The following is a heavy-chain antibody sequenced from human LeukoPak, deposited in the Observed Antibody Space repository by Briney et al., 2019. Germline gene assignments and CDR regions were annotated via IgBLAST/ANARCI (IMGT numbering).Heavy chain of an antibody. CDR2: IYRSGTT. CDR1: GYSISIAYY. V-gene: IGHV4-38-2*02. J-gene: IGHJ3*01. Sequence: SETLSLTCSVSGYSISIAYYWGWIRQSPGKGLEWIGSIYRSGTTYYNPSLKSRVTISVDTSKNQFSLRLSSVTAADTAVYYCARTHTVGASVNDCFDVWGQGTLVTVSS. CDR3: ARTHTVGASVNDCFDV. D-gene: IGHD1-26*01.